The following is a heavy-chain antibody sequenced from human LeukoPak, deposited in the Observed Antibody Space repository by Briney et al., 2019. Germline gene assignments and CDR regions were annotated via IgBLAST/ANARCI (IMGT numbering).Heavy chain of an antibody. CDR1: GFAFSAYA. CDR2: ISGSGSST. Sequence: GRSLRLSCAASGFAFSAYAMTWVRQAPGKGLEWVSAISGSGSSTFYADSVKGRFTISRDNSKNTLYLQMNSLRAEDTAIYYCAKTSGSGNYYYYYGMDVWGQGTTVTVSS. V-gene: IGHV3-23*01. CDR3: AKTSGSGNYYYYYGMDV. J-gene: IGHJ6*02. D-gene: IGHD3-10*01.